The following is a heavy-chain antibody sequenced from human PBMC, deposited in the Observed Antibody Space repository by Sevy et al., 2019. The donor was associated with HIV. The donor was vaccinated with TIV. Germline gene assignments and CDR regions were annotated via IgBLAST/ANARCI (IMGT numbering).Heavy chain of an antibody. CDR2: ITGSGDAT. V-gene: IGHV3-23*01. D-gene: IGHD5-12*01. CDR1: GFTFSNYA. CDR3: AKGGGYDSPKYYYYMDV. J-gene: IGHJ6*03. Sequence: GGSLRLSCAASGFTFSNYAMSWVRQAPGKGLEWVSAITGSGDATYYGDSVKGRFTISRDNSKNTLFLQMNSLRDADTASYYCAKGGGYDSPKYYYYMDVWGKWTTVTDSS.